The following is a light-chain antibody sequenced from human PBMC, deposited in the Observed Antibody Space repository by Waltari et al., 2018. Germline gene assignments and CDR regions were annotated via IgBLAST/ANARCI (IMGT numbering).Light chain of an antibody. CDR2: GAS. CDR3: QHYVRLPAT. CDR1: QRVSRT. Sequence: EIVLTQSPGTLSLSPGERATLSCRASQRVSRTLAWYQQKPGQAPKLLIYGASLRATGIPDRFTGSGSGTDFSLTISSLEPEDFAIYFCQHYVRLPATFGQGTKVEIK. V-gene: IGKV3-20*01. J-gene: IGKJ1*01.